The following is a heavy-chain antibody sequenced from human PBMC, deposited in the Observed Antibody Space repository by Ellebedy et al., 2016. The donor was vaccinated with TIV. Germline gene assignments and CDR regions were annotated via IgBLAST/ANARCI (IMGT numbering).Heavy chain of an antibody. V-gene: IGHV1-69*13. J-gene: IGHJ4*02. CDR1: GGTFSSYA. CDR3: ASSRNRQAARPIYILDY. D-gene: IGHD6-6*01. Sequence: ASVKVSCKASGGTFSSYAISWVRQAPGQGLEWMGGIIPIFGTANYAQKFQGRVTITADESTSTAYMELSSLRSEDTAVYYCASSRNRQAARPIYILDYWGQGTLVTVSS. CDR2: IIPIFGTA.